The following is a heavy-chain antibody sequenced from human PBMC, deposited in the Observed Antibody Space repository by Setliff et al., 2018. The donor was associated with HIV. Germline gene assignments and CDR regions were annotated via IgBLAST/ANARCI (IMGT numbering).Heavy chain of an antibody. CDR2: IRYDGSNE. Sequence: SLRLSCAGSGFTFSSHGMHWVRQPPGKGLEWVAFIRYDGSNENYAASVKGRFTISRDNSKSTVYLQMSSLRVDDTAVYYCAKDVDVGLSRYFDYWGQGTLVTVSS. V-gene: IGHV3-30*02. D-gene: IGHD3-10*02. J-gene: IGHJ4*02. CDR3: AKDVDVGLSRYFDY. CDR1: GFTFSSHG.